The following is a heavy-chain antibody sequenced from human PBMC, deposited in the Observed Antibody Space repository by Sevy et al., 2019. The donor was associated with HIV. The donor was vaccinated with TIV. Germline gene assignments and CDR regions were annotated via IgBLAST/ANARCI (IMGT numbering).Heavy chain of an antibody. V-gene: IGHV1-18*04. CDR2: ISAYNGNT. CDR3: ARFGAVVRGVIISDDAFDI. J-gene: IGHJ3*02. Sequence: ASVKDSCKASGYTFTSYGISWVRQAPGQGLEWMGWISAYNGNTNYAQKLPGRVTMTTDTSTSTAYMELRSLRSDDTAVYYCARFGAVVRGVIISDDAFDIWGQGTMVTVSS. D-gene: IGHD3-10*01. CDR1: GYTFTSYG.